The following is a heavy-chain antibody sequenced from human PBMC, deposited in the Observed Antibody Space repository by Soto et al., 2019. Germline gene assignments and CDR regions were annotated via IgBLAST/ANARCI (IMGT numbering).Heavy chain of an antibody. CDR2: ISYDGSNK. J-gene: IGHJ4*02. V-gene: IGHV3-30*18. CDR3: AKPGYSYGYYFDY. D-gene: IGHD5-18*01. Sequence: MHWVRQAPGKGLEWVAVISYDGSNKYYADSVKGRFTISRDSSKNTLYLQMNSLRAEDTAVYYCAKPGYSYGYYFDYWGQGTLVTVSS.